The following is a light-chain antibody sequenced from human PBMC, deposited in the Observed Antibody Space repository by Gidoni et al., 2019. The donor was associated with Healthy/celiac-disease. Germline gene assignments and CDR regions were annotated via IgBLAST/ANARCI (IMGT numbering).Light chain of an antibody. V-gene: IGKV3-20*01. CDR1: QSVSSSY. CDR2: GAS. CDR3: HQYGSPWT. J-gene: IGKJ1*01. Sequence: EIVLTQSPGTLSLSPGERATLSCRASQSVSSSYLAWYQQKPGQAPRLLIYGASSGSGTDFTLTISRLEPEDFAVYYCHQYGSPWTFGQGTKVEIK.